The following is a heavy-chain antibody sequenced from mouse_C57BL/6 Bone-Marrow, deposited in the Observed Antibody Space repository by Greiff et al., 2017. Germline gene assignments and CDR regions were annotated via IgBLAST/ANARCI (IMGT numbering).Heavy chain of an antibody. CDR3: ARRWLLHWYFDV. CDR2: ICPGSGST. J-gene: IGHJ1*03. D-gene: IGHD2-3*01. V-gene: IGHV1-55*01. Sequence: QVQLQQPGAELVKPGASVKMSCKASGYTFTSYWITWVKQRPGQGLEWIGDICPGSGSTNYNEKFLSKVTLTVDTSDSTAYMQLSSLTSEDSTVYYCARRWLLHWYFDVWGTGTTVTVSS. CDR1: GYTFTSYW.